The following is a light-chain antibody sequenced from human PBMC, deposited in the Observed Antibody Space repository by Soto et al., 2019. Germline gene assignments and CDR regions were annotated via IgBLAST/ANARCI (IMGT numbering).Light chain of an antibody. J-gene: IGKJ1*01. CDR1: QSVSSSY. V-gene: IGKV3-20*01. CDR3: QQYGSSLTWT. Sequence: EIVLTQSPGTLSLSAGERATLSCRASQSVSSSYLAWYQQKPGQAPRLLIYGASSRATGIPDRFSGGGSGTDFTLTISRLEPEDFAVYYCQQYGSSLTWTFGQGTKVDIK. CDR2: GAS.